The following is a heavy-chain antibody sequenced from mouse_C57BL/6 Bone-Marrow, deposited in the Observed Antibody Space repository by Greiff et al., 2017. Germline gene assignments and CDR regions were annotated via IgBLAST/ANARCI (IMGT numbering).Heavy chain of an antibody. V-gene: IGHV5-9-1*02. CDR2: ISSGGDYI. D-gene: IGHD2-3*01. J-gene: IGHJ1*03. CDR3: TRDGYPWYFDV. CDR1: GFTFSSYA. Sequence: EVKLVESGAGLVKPGGSLKLSCAASGFTFSSYAMSWVRQTPETRLEWVAYISSGGDYIYYADTVKGRFTISRDNARNTLYLQMSSLKSEDTAMYYCTRDGYPWYFDVWGTGTTVTVSS.